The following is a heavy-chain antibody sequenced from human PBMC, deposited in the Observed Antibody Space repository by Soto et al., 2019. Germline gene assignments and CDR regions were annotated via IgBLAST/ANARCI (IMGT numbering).Heavy chain of an antibody. J-gene: IGHJ6*02. V-gene: IGHV1-18*01. D-gene: IGHD4-17*01. Sequence: ASVKVSCKASGYTFTSYGISWVRQAPGQGLEWVGWISGYDGNTDYAHKFRGRVTMTTDTSTNTAYMELSSLRSEDTAVYYCARGPAPNLRRLPRGEYGMDVWGQGTTVTVSS. CDR3: ARGPAPNLRRLPRGEYGMDV. CDR2: ISGYDGNT. CDR1: GYTFTSYG.